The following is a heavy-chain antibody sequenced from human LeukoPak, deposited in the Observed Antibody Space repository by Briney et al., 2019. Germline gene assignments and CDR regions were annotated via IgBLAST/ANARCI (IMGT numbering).Heavy chain of an antibody. CDR3: LLQMTYGELSDPDF. Sequence: EGSLRLSCAASGFTFSRDWMHWVRQAPGKGLVWVSRISDDGSITTYADSVQGRFTISRDSAMNSVSLQINSLRAEDTAVYYCLLQMTYGELSDPDFRGQGTLVTVSS. D-gene: IGHD3-16*02. CDR2: ISDDGSIT. J-gene: IGHJ4*02. V-gene: IGHV3-74*03. CDR1: GFTFSRDW.